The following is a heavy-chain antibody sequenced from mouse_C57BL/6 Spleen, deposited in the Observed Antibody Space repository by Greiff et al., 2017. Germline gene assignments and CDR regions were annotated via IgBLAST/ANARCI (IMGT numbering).Heavy chain of an antibody. Sequence: EVQLQQSGPELVKPGASVKISCKASGYTLTDYYMNWVKQSPGKSLEWIGRIDPNNGGTSYNQKFKGKATLTVDKSSSTAYMELRSLTSEDSAVYDSARKDYDSAYWGQGTLVTVSA. CDR1: GYTLTDYY. D-gene: IGHD2-4*01. CDR2: IDPNNGGT. V-gene: IGHV1-26*01. CDR3: ARKDYDSAY. J-gene: IGHJ3*01.